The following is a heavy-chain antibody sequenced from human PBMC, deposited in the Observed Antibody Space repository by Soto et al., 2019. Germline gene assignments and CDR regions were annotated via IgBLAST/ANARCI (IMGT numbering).Heavy chain of an antibody. CDR3: ARMESFGSLNWFDP. CDR2: MNPGSGDT. CDR1: GYTFTNNY. D-gene: IGHD5-18*01. V-gene: IGHV1-8*02. Sequence: ASVKVSCKASGYTFTNNYVSWVRQATGQGLECMGWMNPGSGDTWYAQKFQGRVTMTRDISIATAYMELNSLTSEDTAIYYCARMESFGSLNWFDPWGQGTLVTFSS. J-gene: IGHJ5*02.